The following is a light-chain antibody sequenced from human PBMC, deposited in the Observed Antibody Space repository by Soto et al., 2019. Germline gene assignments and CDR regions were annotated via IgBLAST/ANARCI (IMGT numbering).Light chain of an antibody. V-gene: IGKV3-11*01. CDR1: QSVSSY. J-gene: IGKJ4*01. CDR2: DAS. CDR3: QQRSNWPPGRT. Sequence: EIVLTQSPATLSLSPGERATLSCRASQSVSSYLAWYQQKPGQAPRLLIYDASNRATGIPARFSGSGSGTDFTLTLSSLEPEDFAVYYCQQRSNWPPGRTFGGGTKVEIK.